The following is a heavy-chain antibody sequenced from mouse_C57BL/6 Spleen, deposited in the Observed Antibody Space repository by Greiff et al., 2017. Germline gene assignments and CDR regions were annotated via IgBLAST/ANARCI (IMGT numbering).Heavy chain of an antibody. J-gene: IGHJ4*01. CDR3: ARSEAPLAMDY. V-gene: IGHV1-52*01. Sequence: VKLQQPGAELVRPGSSVKLSCKASGYTFTSYWMHWVKQRPIQGLEWIGNIDPSDSETHYNQKFKDKATLTVDKSSSTAYMQLSSLTSEDSAVYYCARSEAPLAMDYWGQGTSVTVSS. D-gene: IGHD3-2*02. CDR1: GYTFTSYW. CDR2: IDPSDSET.